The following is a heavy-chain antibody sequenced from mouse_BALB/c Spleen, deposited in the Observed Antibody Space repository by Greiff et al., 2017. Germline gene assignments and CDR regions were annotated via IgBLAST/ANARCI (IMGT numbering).Heavy chain of an antibody. CDR2: IRLKSNNYAT. Sequence: EVMLVESGGGLVQPGGSMKLSCVASGFTFSNYWMNWVRQSPEKGLEWVAEIRLKSNNYATHYAESVKGRFTISRDDSKSSVYLQMNNLRAEDTGIYYCTRGDYYALYFDYWGQGTTLTVSS. J-gene: IGHJ2*01. CDR3: TRGDYYALYFDY. CDR1: GFTFSNYW. D-gene: IGHD1-1*01. V-gene: IGHV6-6*02.